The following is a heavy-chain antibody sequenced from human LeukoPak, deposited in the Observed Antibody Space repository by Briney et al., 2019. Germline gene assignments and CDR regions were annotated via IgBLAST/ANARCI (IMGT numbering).Heavy chain of an antibody. CDR1: GYTFTSYY. CDR3: AREGGRGKYYYDSSGYRFFDY. V-gene: IGHV1-46*01. J-gene: IGHJ4*02. Sequence: ASVKVSCKASGYTFTSYYMHWVRQAPGQGLEWMGIINPSGGSTSYAQKFQGRVTMTRDTSTSTVYMELSSLRSEDTAVYYCAREGGRGKYYYDSSGYRFFDYWGQGTLVTVSS. CDR2: INPSGGST. D-gene: IGHD3-22*01.